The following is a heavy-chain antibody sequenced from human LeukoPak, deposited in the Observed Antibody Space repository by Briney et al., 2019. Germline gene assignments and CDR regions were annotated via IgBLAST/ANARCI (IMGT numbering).Heavy chain of an antibody. CDR1: GGSISSYY. D-gene: IGHD3-3*01. Sequence: SETLSLTCTVSGGSISSYYWSWIRQPPGKGLEWIGYIYTSGSTNYNPSLKSRVTISVDTSKNQFSLKLSSVTAADTAVYYCARQLGITIFGVVIANWFDPWGQGTLVTVSS. CDR3: ARQLGITIFGVVIANWFDP. V-gene: IGHV4-4*09. J-gene: IGHJ5*02. CDR2: IYTSGST.